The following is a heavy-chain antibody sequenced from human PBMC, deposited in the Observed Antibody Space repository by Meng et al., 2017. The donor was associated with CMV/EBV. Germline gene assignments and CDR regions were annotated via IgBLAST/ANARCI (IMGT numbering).Heavy chain of an antibody. CDR3: AEGFVIFGSSSWASGAYGMDV. V-gene: IGHV4-34*01. CDR1: GGSFSGYY. CDR2: INHSGST. J-gene: IGHJ6*02. D-gene: IGHD6-13*01. Sequence: GSLRPSCAAYGGSFSGYYWSWIRQPPGKGLEWIGEINHSGSTNNNPSHKSGVSISVDTSRNNFSLKLSTVTAADTAMYYCAEGFVIFGSSSWASGAYGMDVWGQGTTVTVSS.